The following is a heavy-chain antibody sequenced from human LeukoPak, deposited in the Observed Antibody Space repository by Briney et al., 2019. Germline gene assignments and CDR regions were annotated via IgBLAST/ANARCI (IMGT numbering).Heavy chain of an antibody. D-gene: IGHD5-24*01. Sequence: SETLSLTCTVSGGSISSYYWTWIRQPPGKGLEWIGYIYYSGSTNYNYNPSLKSRVTISLDTSNNQFSLKLSSVTAADAAMYYCARHGGGYSFDYWGQATLVTVSS. V-gene: IGHV4-59*08. CDR2: IYYSGSTNY. CDR1: GGSISSYY. CDR3: ARHGGGYSFDY. J-gene: IGHJ4*02.